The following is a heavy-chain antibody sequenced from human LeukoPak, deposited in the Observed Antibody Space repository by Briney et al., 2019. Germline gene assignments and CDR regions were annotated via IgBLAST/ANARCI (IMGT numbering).Heavy chain of an antibody. CDR2: TWYDGSNK. V-gene: IGHV3-33*01. CDR3: ARDRGTVAAWYYFDY. Sequence: GRSLRLSCAASGFTFSSYVMHWVRQAPGRGLEWVATTWYDGSNKNYADSVKGRFTISRDNSKNTLYLQMNSLRAEDTAVYYCARDRGTVAAWYYFDYWGQGTLVTVSS. D-gene: IGHD6-13*01. CDR1: GFTFSSYV. J-gene: IGHJ4*02.